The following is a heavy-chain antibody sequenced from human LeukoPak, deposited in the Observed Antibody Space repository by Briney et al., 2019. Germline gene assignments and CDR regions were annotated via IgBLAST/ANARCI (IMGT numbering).Heavy chain of an antibody. CDR2: IYHRGST. CDR3: ARQKRGWFGELAYFDY. CDR1: GYSISNGYY. Sequence: PSETLSLTCTVSGYSISNGYYWGWIRQPPGKGLEWVGSIYHRGSTYYNPSLKSRVTISVDTSKNQFSLKLSSVTAADTAVYYCARQKRGWFGELAYFDYWGQGTLVTVSS. V-gene: IGHV4-38-2*02. D-gene: IGHD3-10*01. J-gene: IGHJ4*02.